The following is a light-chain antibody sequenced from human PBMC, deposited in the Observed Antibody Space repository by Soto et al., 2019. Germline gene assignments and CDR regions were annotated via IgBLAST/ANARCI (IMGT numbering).Light chain of an antibody. Sequence: AIQMTQSPSSLSASVGDRVTITCRASQGIGYDLAWYQQKPGQAPKLLIYAASSLQSGVPSRFSGSGSGTDFTLTISSLQPGDFATYYCLQDYNYPWTFGQGTKVESK. CDR2: AAS. V-gene: IGKV1-6*01. CDR3: LQDYNYPWT. J-gene: IGKJ1*01. CDR1: QGIGYD.